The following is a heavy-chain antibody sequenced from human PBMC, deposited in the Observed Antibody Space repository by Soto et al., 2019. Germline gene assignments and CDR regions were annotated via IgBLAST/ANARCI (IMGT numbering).Heavy chain of an antibody. CDR2: ISGYNGDI. D-gene: IGHD6-19*01. Sequence: QAQMVQSGAEVKKPGASVKVSFRTSGYTFTTYGVSWVREAPGQGLEWMGWISGYNGDITYAERLQGRLTMTTDPSTSTSYMEERKLRPDDTADYFCARDVGLLRLCFTTSCYLAAWGQGTLVTVSS. J-gene: IGHJ5*02. CDR3: ARDVGLLRLCFTTSCYLAA. CDR1: GYTFTTYG. V-gene: IGHV1-18*01.